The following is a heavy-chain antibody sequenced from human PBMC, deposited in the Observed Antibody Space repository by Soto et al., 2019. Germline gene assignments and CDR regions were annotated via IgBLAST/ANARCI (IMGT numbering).Heavy chain of an antibody. CDR2: ISGSGDST. D-gene: IGHD3-22*01. Sequence: EVQLLESGGGLVQPGGSRRLSCVASGFSFSSYAVSWVRQAPGKGLEWVSGISGSGDSTMSADSVKGRFTISRDNSKNTLYVQVNSLRPEDTAVYYCAKSTLVVVVVREFDIWGQGGLVTVTS. CDR3: AKSTLVVVVVREFDI. J-gene: IGHJ4*02. V-gene: IGHV3-23*01. CDR1: GFSFSSYA.